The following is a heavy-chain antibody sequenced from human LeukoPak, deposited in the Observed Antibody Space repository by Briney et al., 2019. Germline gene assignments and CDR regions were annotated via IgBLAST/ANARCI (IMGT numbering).Heavy chain of an antibody. J-gene: IGHJ4*02. Sequence: GGSLRLSCAASGFTFDDYGMSWVRQAPGKGLEWVSGINWNGGSTGYADSVKGRFTISRDNAKNSLYLQMNSLRAEDTAVYYCAKDRYDSSGYYPEYYFDYWGQGTLVTVSS. CDR1: GFTFDDYG. V-gene: IGHV3-20*04. CDR3: AKDRYDSSGYYPEYYFDY. CDR2: INWNGGST. D-gene: IGHD3-22*01.